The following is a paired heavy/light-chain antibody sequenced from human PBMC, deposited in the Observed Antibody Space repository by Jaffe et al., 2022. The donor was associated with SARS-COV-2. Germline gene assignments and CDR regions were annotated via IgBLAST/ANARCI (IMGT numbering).Light chain of an antibody. J-gene: IGLJ3*02. CDR3: ETWDFSLSAWV. Sequence: QSVLTQPPSVSAAPGQKVTISCSGSSSNIGNNYVSWYQQFPGTAPKLLIYENYKRPSGIPDRFSGSKSGTSATLGITGLQTGDEADYYCETWDFSLSAWVFGGGTKLTVL. V-gene: IGLV1-51*02. CDR2: ENY. CDR1: SSNIGNNY.
Heavy chain of an antibody. D-gene: IGHD2-2*01. CDR1: GYIFTNYG. CDR2: ISAYNGNT. Sequence: QVQLVQSGAEVKKPGASVKVSCKASGYIFTNYGISWVRQAPGQGLEWMGWISAYNGNTNYAQHLQGRVTMTTDTSTSTAYMELRNLNSDDTAVLYCARDPLLHRYCGGASCYDNALDHWGQGTLVTVSS. J-gene: IGHJ1*01. CDR3: ARDPLLHRYCGGASCYDNALDH. V-gene: IGHV1-18*01.